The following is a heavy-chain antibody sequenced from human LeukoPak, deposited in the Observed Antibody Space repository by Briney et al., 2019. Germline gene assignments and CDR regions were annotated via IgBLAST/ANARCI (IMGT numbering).Heavy chain of an antibody. J-gene: IGHJ4*02. CDR2: IKQDGREK. CDR1: GFTFSSYW. CDR3: ARGVMDSYGLHFDY. V-gene: IGHV3-7*01. D-gene: IGHD5-18*01. Sequence: GGSLRLSCAASGFTFSSYWMSWVRQAPGKGLEWVANIKQDGREKCYVDPVKGRFTISRDNAKNSLYLQMNSLRAEDTAVYYCARGVMDSYGLHFDYWGQGTLVTVSS.